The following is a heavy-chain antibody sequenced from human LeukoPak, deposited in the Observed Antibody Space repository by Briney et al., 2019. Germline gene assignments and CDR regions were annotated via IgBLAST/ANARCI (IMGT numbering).Heavy chain of an antibody. CDR1: GGSISSYY. V-gene: IGHV4-59*01. D-gene: IGHD2-15*01. CDR2: IYYSGST. J-gene: IGHJ4*02. CDR3: ARVLSAPYCSGGSCYSVSYFDY. Sequence: SETLSLTCTVSGGSISSYYWSWIRQPPGKGLEWIGYIYYSGSTNYNPSLKSRVTISVDTSKNQFSLKLSSVTAADTAVYYCARVLSAPYCSGGSCYSVSYFDYWGQGTLVTVSS.